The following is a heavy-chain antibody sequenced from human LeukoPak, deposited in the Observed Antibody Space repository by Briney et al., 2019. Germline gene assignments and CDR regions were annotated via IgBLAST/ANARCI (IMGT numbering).Heavy chain of an antibody. CDR3: ARGEPAAGTNAFDI. CDR2: INPNSGGT. CDR1: GYTFTGSS. J-gene: IGHJ3*02. Sequence: GASVKVSCKASGYTFTGSSIHWIRQVRQAPGQGLEWMGWINPNSGGTHFAQTFQGRVTVTRDTSISTAYMELSSLISDDTAVYYCARGEPAAGTNAFDIWGQGTLVTVSS. V-gene: IGHV1-2*02. D-gene: IGHD6-13*01.